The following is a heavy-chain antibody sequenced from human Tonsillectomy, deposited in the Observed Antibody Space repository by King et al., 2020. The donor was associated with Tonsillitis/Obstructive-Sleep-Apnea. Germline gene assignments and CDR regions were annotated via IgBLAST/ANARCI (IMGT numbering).Heavy chain of an antibody. CDR1: GYSFTSYW. Sequence: VQLVESGAEVKKPGESLKISCKGSGYSFTSYWIGWVRQMPGKGLEWMGIIYPGDSDTRYSPSFQGQVTISADKSISTAYLQWSSLKASDTAMYYCARPHDYGDYPKHAFDIWGKGTMVTVSS. D-gene: IGHD4-17*01. CDR2: IYPGDSDT. CDR3: ARPHDYGDYPKHAFDI. V-gene: IGHV5-51*01. J-gene: IGHJ3*02.